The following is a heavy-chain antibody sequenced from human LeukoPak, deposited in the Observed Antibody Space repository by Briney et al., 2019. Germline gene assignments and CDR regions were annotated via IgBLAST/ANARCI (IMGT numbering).Heavy chain of an antibody. Sequence: SETLSLTCAVYGGSFSGYYWSWIRQPPGKGLEWIGEINHSGSTNYNPSLKSRVTISVDASRNQFSLNLSSVTAADTAVYYCARWSGSVTARNYYYYMDVWGEGTTVTVSS. J-gene: IGHJ6*03. CDR1: GGSFSGYY. D-gene: IGHD6-6*01. V-gene: IGHV4-34*01. CDR2: INHSGST. CDR3: ARWSGSVTARNYYYYMDV.